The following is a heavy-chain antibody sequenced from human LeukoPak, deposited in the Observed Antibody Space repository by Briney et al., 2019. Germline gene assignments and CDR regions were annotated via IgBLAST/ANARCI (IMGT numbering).Heavy chain of an antibody. V-gene: IGHV3-23*01. D-gene: IGHD3-22*01. CDR3: AKVYYYDSSGYYYPSQFDY. Sequence: GGSLRLSCAASGFTFSYHWMTWVRQAPGKGLEWVSAISGSGGSTYYADSVKGRFTISRDNSKNTLYLQMNSLRAEDTAVYYCAKVYYYDSSGYYYPSQFDYWGQGTLVTVSS. J-gene: IGHJ4*02. CDR1: GFTFSYHW. CDR2: ISGSGGST.